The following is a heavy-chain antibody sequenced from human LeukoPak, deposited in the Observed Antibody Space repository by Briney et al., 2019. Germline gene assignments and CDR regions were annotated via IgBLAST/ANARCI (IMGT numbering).Heavy chain of an antibody. J-gene: IGHJ4*02. Sequence: GGSLRLSCAASGFTLRNYGIHWVRHGPGRGLEWLAVGGSYENYADSVKGRFTISKDNSKNTVSLQMSRLRPEDTGLYYCAKGSGSLLWYGQLKTLDSWGQGTLVTVSS. D-gene: IGHD2-21*01. CDR3: AKGSGSLLWYGQLKTLDS. CDR2: GGSYE. V-gene: IGHV3-30*18. CDR1: GFTLRNYG.